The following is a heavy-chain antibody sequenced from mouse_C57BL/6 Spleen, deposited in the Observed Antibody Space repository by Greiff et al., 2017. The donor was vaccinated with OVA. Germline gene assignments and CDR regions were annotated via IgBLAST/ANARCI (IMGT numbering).Heavy chain of an antibody. CDR3: AREATVVAGDYFDY. D-gene: IGHD1-1*01. J-gene: IGHJ2*01. Sequence: EVKLMESGPGLVKPSQSLSLTCSVTGYSITSGYYWNWIRQFPGNKLEWMGYISYDGSNNYNPSLKNRISITRDTSKNQFFLKLNSVTTEDTATYYCAREATVVAGDYFDYWGQGTTLTVSS. V-gene: IGHV3-6*01. CDR2: ISYDGSN. CDR1: GYSITSGYY.